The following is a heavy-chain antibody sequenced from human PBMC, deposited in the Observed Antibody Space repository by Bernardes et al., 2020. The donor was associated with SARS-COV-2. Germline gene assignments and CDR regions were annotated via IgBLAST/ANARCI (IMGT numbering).Heavy chain of an antibody. CDR3: ARGDYSYYYYGMDV. Sequence: GGSLRLSCAASGFIFSDYAMHWVRQAPGKGLEWVANIKQDGSEKYYVDSVKGRFTISRDNAKNSLYLQMNSLRAEDTAVYYCARGDYSYYYYGMDVWGQGSTVTVSS. CDR2: IKQDGSEK. D-gene: IGHD2-21*02. CDR1: GFIFSDYA. V-gene: IGHV3-7*03. J-gene: IGHJ6*02.